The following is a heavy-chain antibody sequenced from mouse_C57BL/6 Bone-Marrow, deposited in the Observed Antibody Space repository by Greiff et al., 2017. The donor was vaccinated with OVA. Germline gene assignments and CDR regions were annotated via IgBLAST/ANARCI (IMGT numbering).Heavy chain of an antibody. CDR3: TTVLRTY. J-gene: IGHJ3*01. CDR1: GFNIKDDY. CDR2: IDPENGDT. V-gene: IGHV14-4*01. D-gene: IGHD1-1*01. Sequence: VQLQQSGAELVRPGASVKLSCTASGFNIKDDYMHWVKQRPEQGLEWIGWIDPENGDTEYASKFQGKATITADTSSNTAYLQLSSLTSEDTAVYYCTTVLRTYWGQGTLVTVSA.